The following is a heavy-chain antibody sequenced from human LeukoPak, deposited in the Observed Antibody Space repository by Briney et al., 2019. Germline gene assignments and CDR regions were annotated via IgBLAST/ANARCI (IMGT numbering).Heavy chain of an antibody. V-gene: IGHV3-23*01. J-gene: IGHJ4*02. CDR3: ARINYYDGSGFYRDY. CDR1: GFTFSSYA. Sequence: TGGSLRLSCAASGFTFSSYAMSWVRQAPGKGLEWVSAISGSGGSTYYADSVKGRFTISRDDSKNTLHLQMNSLRAEDTAVYYCARINYYDGSGFYRDYWGQGTLVTVSS. D-gene: IGHD3-22*01. CDR2: ISGSGGST.